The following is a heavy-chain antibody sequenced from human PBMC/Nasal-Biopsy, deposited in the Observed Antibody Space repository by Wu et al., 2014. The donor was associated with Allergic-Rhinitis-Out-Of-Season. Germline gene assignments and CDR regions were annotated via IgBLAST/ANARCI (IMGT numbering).Heavy chain of an antibody. CDR2: IIPMFGTG. CDR3: ARDVSNGPTWLDP. Sequence: IIPMFGTGNYAQNFQGRLTITADESTTTVYMELASLTFDDTAVYYCARDVSNGPTWLDPWGQGTLVTVSS. D-gene: IGHD6-19*01. J-gene: IGHJ5*02. V-gene: IGHV1-69*01.